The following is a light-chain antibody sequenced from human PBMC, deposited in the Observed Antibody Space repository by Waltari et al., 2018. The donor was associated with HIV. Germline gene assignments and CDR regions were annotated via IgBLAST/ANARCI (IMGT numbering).Light chain of an antibody. J-gene: IGLJ2*01. CDR3: GAWDDNLSGV. Sequence: QSVLTQPPSESASPGQRIMISCSGTDSNVGRHYVYWYQQVPGGAPQLLLYSNDPRSAGVPDRFSGSKSGTSASLTISDLRSDDEGLYFCGAWDDNLSGVFGGGTKVTVL. V-gene: IGLV1-47*01. CDR1: DSNVGRHY. CDR2: SND.